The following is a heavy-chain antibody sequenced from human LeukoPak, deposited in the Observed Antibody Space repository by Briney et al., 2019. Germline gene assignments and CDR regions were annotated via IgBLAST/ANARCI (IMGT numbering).Heavy chain of an antibody. D-gene: IGHD4-17*01. Sequence: PSETLSLTCTVSGGSVGSGSYYSSWIRQPPGKGLEWIGYIYYSGSTNYNPSLKSRVTISVDTSKNQFSLKLSSVTAADTAVYYCARDLGDYDNYFDYWGQGTLVTVSS. CDR1: GGSVGSGSYY. V-gene: IGHV4-61*01. CDR3: ARDLGDYDNYFDY. CDR2: IYYSGST. J-gene: IGHJ4*02.